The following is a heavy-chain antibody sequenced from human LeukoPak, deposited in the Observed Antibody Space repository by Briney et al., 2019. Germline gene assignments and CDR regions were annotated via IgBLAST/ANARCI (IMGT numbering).Heavy chain of an antibody. CDR2: ISAYNGNT. CDR3: ARDYYDSSGYPDY. J-gene: IGHJ4*02. Sequence: GASVKVSCKVSGYTLTELSMHWVRQAPGQGLEWMGWISAYNGNTNYAQKFQGRVTITVDKSTSTAYMELSSLRSEDTAVYYCARDYYDSSGYPDYWGQGTLVTVSS. V-gene: IGHV1-24*01. CDR1: GYTLTELS. D-gene: IGHD3-22*01.